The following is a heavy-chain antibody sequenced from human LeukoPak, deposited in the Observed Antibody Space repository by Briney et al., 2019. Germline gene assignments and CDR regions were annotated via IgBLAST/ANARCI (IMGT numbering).Heavy chain of an antibody. V-gene: IGHV1-46*01. J-gene: IGHJ5*02. CDR2: INPSGGST. CDR3: ARDPKTDCTNGVCYLNWFDP. CDR1: GYTFTSYY. Sequence: ASVKVSCKASGYTFTSYYMHWVRQAPGQGLEWMGIINPSGGSTSYAQKFQGRVTMTRDTSTSTVYMELSGLRSEDTAVYYCARDPKTDCTNGVCYLNWFDPWGQGTLVTVSS. D-gene: IGHD2-8*01.